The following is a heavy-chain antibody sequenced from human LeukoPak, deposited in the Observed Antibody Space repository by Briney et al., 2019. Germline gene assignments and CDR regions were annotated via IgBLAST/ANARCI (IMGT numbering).Heavy chain of an antibody. J-gene: IGHJ4*02. Sequence: PGRSLRLSCAASGFTFSSYGMRWVRQAPGKGLEWVAVIWYDGSNKYYADSVKGRFTISRDNSKNTLYLQMNSLRAEDTAVYYCAREEAARVFDYWGQGTLVTVSS. V-gene: IGHV3-33*01. CDR2: IWYDGSNK. CDR3: AREEAARVFDY. D-gene: IGHD2-15*01. CDR1: GFTFSSYG.